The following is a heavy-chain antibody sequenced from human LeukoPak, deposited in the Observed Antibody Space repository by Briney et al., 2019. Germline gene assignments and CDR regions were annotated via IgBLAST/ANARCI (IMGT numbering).Heavy chain of an antibody. V-gene: IGHV4-30-4*01. Sequence: ASETLSLTCTVSGGSISSGDYYWSWIRQPPGKGLEWIGYIYYSGSTYYNPSLKSRVTISVDTSKNQFSLKLSSVTAADTAVYYCARLGSITGFDYWGQGTLVTVSS. CDR1: GGSISSGDYY. J-gene: IGHJ4*02. CDR2: IYYSGST. CDR3: ARLGSITGFDY. D-gene: IGHD1-20*01.